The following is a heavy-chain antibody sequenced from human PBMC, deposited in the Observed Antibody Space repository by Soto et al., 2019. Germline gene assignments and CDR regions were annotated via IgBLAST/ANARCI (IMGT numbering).Heavy chain of an antibody. J-gene: IGHJ5*02. D-gene: IGHD1-26*01. CDR2: IYWDDAK. Sequence: QITLQESGPTLVKPTQTLTLTCTFSVFSLSTSGVGVAWIRQPPGKALEWLALIYWDDAKRYSPSLKSRLTITKDTAKNQVVLTMTNMDPVDTATYYCAHRRLGLNWFDPWGQGTLVTVSS. CDR3: AHRRLGLNWFDP. CDR1: VFSLSTSGVG. V-gene: IGHV2-5*02.